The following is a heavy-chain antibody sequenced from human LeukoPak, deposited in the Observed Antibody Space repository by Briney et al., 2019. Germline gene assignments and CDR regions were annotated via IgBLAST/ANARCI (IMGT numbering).Heavy chain of an antibody. D-gene: IGHD3-3*01. CDR1: GFNFSSYW. J-gene: IGHJ4*02. V-gene: IGHV3-23*01. Sequence: GGSLTLSCAASGFNFSSYWMIWVRQAPGKGLEWVSAISCSGGSTYYADSVKGRFTISRDNSKNTLYLQMNSLRAEDTAVYYCAKDHYDFWSGYSRLPGFPNDYWGQGTLVTVSS. CDR2: ISCSGGST. CDR3: AKDHYDFWSGYSRLPGFPNDY.